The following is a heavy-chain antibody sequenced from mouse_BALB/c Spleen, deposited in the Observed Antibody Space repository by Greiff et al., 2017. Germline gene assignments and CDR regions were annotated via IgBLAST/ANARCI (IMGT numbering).Heavy chain of an antibody. D-gene: IGHD1-2*01. J-gene: IGHJ3*01. CDR3: ARSTATPFAY. Sequence: EVKVEESGPGLVKPSQSLSLTCTVTGYSITSDYAWNWIRQFPGNKLEWMGYISYSGSTSYNPSLKSRISITRDTSKNQFFLQLNSVTTEDTATYYCARSTATPFAYWGQGTLVTVSA. CDR1: GYSITSDYA. V-gene: IGHV3-2*02. CDR2: ISYSGST.